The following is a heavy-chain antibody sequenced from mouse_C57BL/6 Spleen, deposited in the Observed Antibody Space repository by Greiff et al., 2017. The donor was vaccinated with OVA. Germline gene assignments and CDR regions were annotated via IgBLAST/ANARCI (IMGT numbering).Heavy chain of an antibody. CDR1: GFSLSTFGMG. V-gene: IGHV8-8*01. J-gene: IGHJ4*01. D-gene: IGHD2-4*01. CDR3: ARIARDDYDRYYAMDY. CDR2: IWWDDDK. Sequence: QVTLKVSGPGILQPSQTLSLTCSFSGFSLSTFGMGVGWIRQPSGKGLEWLAHIWWDDDKYYNPALKSRLTISKDTSKNQVFLKIANVDTADTATYYCARIARDDYDRYYAMDYWGQGTSVTVSS.